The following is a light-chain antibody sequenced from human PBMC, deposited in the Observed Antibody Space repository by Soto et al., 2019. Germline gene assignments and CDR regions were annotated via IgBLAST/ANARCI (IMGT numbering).Light chain of an antibody. V-gene: IGLV1-40*01. Sequence: QSVLTRPPSVSGAPGQRVTISCTGSSSNIGAGYDVHWYQQLPGTAPKLLLSGNSNRPSGVPDRFSGSKSGTSASLAITGLQAEDEADYYCQSYDSSLSGYVFGTGTKLTVL. CDR2: GNS. J-gene: IGLJ1*01. CDR3: QSYDSSLSGYV. CDR1: SSNIGAGYD.